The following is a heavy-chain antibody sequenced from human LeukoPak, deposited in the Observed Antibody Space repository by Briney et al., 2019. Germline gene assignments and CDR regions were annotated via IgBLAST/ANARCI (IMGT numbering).Heavy chain of an antibody. D-gene: IGHD2-2*02. CDR3: ASAYCSSTSCYNPASGWFDP. V-gene: IGHV4-34*01. Sequence: SETLSLTCAVYGGSFSGYYWSWIRQPPGKGLEWIGEINHSGSTNYNPSLKSRVTISVDTSKDQFSLKLSSVTAADTAVYYCASAYCSSTSCYNPASGWFDPWGQGTLVTVSS. J-gene: IGHJ5*02. CDR2: INHSGST. CDR1: GGSFSGYY.